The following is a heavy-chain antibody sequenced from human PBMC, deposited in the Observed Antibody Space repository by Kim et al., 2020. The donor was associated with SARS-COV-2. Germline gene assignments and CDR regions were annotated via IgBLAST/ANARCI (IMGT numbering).Heavy chain of an antibody. J-gene: IGHJ6*02. D-gene: IGHD3-16*01. Sequence: GGSLRLSCAASGFTFSDYYMSWIRQAPGKGLEWVSYISSSSSYTNYADSVKGRFTISRDNAKNSLYLQMNSLRAEDTAVYYCARDSPLGGIYYYYGMDLWGQGTTVTVSS. V-gene: IGHV3-11*06. CDR2: ISSSSSYT. CDR1: GFTFSDYY. CDR3: ARDSPLGGIYYYYGMDL.